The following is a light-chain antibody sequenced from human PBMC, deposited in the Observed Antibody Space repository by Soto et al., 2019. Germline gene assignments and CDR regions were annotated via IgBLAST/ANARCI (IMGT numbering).Light chain of an antibody. CDR2: VTN. V-gene: IGLV1-51*01. CDR3: GTWDSGLGALL. CDR1: SSNIGNNY. Sequence: QSVLTQPPSVSAAPGQKVTISCSGTSSNIGNNYVSWYQQLPGTAPKLLIYVTNKRLSTIPDRFSASKSGTSATLGITGLQTGDEAVYYCGTWDSGLGALLFGGGTKLTVL. J-gene: IGLJ2*01.